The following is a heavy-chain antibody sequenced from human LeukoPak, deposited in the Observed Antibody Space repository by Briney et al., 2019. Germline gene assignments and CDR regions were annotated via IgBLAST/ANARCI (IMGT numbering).Heavy chain of an antibody. CDR1: GYSISSYY. D-gene: IGHD3-10*01. CDR2: IYYSGST. J-gene: IGHJ4*02. CDR3: ARHAGRKYYYGSGSYSNDY. V-gene: IGHV4-59*08. Sequence: SETLSLTCTVSGYSISSYYWSWIRQPPGRGLEWIGYIYYSGSTNYNPSLKSRVTISVDTSKNQFSLKLSSVTAADTAVYYCARHAGRKYYYGSGSYSNDYWGQGTLVTVSS.